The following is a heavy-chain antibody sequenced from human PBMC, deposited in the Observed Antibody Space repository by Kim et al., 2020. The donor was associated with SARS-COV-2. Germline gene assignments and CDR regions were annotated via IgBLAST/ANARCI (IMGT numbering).Heavy chain of an antibody. Sequence: GGSLRLSCAASGFTFSSYGMHWVRQAPGKGLEWVAVIWYDGSNKYYADSVKGRFTISRDNSKNTLYLQMNSLRAEDTAVYYCARYCTNGVCYTDAFDIWGQGTMVTVSS. CDR3: ARYCTNGVCYTDAFDI. J-gene: IGHJ3*02. D-gene: IGHD2-8*01. CDR1: GFTFSSYG. V-gene: IGHV3-33*01. CDR2: IWYDGSNK.